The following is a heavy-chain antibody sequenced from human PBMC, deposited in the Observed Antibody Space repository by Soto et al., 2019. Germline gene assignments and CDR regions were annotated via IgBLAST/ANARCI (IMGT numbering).Heavy chain of an antibody. CDR1: GFTFNTYA. Sequence: GGSLRLSCTASGFTFNTYAISWVRQAPGRGLEWVSGISGSGFSTYYADSVNGRFTISRDNSKNTLYLQMNSLRAEDTATYYCAKDRPDTTTCIHLDYWGQGALVTVSS. D-gene: IGHD2-2*01. J-gene: IGHJ4*02. V-gene: IGHV3-23*01. CDR2: ISGSGFST. CDR3: AKDRPDTTTCIHLDY.